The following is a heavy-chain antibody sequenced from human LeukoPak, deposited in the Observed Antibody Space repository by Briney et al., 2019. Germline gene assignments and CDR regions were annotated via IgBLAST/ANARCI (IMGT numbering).Heavy chain of an antibody. CDR1: GGSVTSGGYY. J-gene: IGHJ4*02. D-gene: IGHD4-11*01. CDR2: IYYSGST. Sequence: PSETLSLTCTVSGGSVTSGGYYWSWIRQHPGKGLEWIGYIYYSGSTYYNPSLKSRVTISVDTSKNQFSLKLSSVTAADTAVYYCARGPPPTTGDDYRSDYWGQGTLVTVSS. CDR3: ARGPPPTTGDDYRSDY. V-gene: IGHV4-31*03.